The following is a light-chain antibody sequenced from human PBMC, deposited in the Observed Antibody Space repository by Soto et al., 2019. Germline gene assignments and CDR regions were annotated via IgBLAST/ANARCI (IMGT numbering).Light chain of an antibody. Sequence: EIVLTQSPGTLSLSPGERATLSCRASQSVSSSYLAWYQQKPGQAPRLLIYGASSRATGIPDRFSGSGSGTDFTLTISRREPEDVAVYYCQQYGSSRGYTFGQGTKLEIK. CDR2: GAS. J-gene: IGKJ2*01. CDR3: QQYGSSRGYT. CDR1: QSVSSSY. V-gene: IGKV3-20*01.